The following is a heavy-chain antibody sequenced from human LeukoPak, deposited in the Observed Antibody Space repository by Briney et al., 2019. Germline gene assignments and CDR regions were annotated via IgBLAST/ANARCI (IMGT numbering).Heavy chain of an antibody. D-gene: IGHD5-12*01. Sequence: SVKVSCKASGGTFSSYAISWERQAPGQGLEWMGGIIPIFGTANYAQKFQGRVTITADESTSTAYMELSSLRSEDTAVYYCARVPGYSGYDYWYYFDYWGQGTLVTVSS. J-gene: IGHJ4*02. V-gene: IGHV1-69*13. CDR2: IIPIFGTA. CDR1: GGTFSSYA. CDR3: ARVPGYSGYDYWYYFDY.